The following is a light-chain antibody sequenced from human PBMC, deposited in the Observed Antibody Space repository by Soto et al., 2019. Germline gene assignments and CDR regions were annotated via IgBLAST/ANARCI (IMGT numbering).Light chain of an antibody. CDR2: DVS. Sequence: QSALTQPASVSGSPGQSITISCTGTSSDVANYNYLSWYQQHPGKAPKLIIYDVSNRPSGVSNRFSGSKSGNTASLTISGLQAEDEADYYCSSYTIISTLVFGGGNKLNVL. J-gene: IGLJ2*01. V-gene: IGLV2-14*03. CDR3: SSYTIISTLV. CDR1: SSDVANYNY.